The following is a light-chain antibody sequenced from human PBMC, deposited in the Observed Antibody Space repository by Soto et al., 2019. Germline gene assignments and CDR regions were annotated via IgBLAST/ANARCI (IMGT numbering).Light chain of an antibody. J-gene: IGKJ5*01. V-gene: IGKV1-17*01. CDR3: QRYGSSPLIT. CDR2: AAA. CDR1: QGIRKD. Sequence: DIQMTQSPSSLSASVGDRVIITCRASQGIRKDLGWYQQKEGKAPQRLIFAAAALQSGVPSRFSGSGSGTDFTLTISRLEPEDFAVYFCQRYGSSPLITFGQGTRLEIK.